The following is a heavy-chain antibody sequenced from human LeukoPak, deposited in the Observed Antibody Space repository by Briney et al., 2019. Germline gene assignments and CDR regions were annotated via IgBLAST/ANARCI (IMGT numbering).Heavy chain of an antibody. CDR2: ISSSSSYI. J-gene: IGHJ4*02. Sequence: GGSLRLSCAASGFTFSSYSMNWVRQAPGKGLEWVSSISSSSSYIYYADSVKGRFTISRDNAKNSLYLQMNSLRAEDTAVYYCARDVAANYDILTGAPSFDYWGQGTLVTVSS. D-gene: IGHD3-9*01. V-gene: IGHV3-21*01. CDR3: ARDVAANYDILTGAPSFDY. CDR1: GFTFSSYS.